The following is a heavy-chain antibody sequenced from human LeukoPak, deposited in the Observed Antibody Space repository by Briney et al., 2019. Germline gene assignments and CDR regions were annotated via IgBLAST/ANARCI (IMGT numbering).Heavy chain of an antibody. CDR3: ARTPNLYGDYGRFDY. CDR2: IYPGDSDT. D-gene: IGHD4-17*01. J-gene: IGHJ4*02. V-gene: IGHV5-51*01. CDR1: GYSFTSYW. Sequence: GESLKISCKGSGYSFTSYWIGWVRQMPGKGLEWMGIIYPGDSDTRYSPSFQGQVTISADKSISTAHLQWSSLKASDTAMYYCARTPNLYGDYGRFDYWGQGTLVTVSS.